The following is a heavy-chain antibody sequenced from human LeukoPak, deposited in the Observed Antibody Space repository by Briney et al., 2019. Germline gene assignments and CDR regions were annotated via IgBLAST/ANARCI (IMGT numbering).Heavy chain of an antibody. Sequence: GSSVKVSCKASGGTFSNYAISWVRQAPGQGLEWMGGIIPIFGTANYAQKFQGRVTITTDESTSTAYMELSSLRSEDTAVYYCARSRGYRSENDYWGQGTLVTVSS. CDR2: IIPIFGTA. CDR1: GGTFSNYA. J-gene: IGHJ4*02. V-gene: IGHV1-69*05. CDR3: ARSRGYRSENDY. D-gene: IGHD6-19*01.